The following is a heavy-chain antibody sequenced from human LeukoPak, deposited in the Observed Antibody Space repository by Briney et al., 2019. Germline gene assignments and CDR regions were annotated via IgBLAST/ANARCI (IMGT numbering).Heavy chain of an antibody. D-gene: IGHD6-6*01. CDR1: GSSISSLY. J-gene: IGHJ4*02. V-gene: IGHV4-59*08. CDR2: IYYTGST. CDR3: ARHRAYSSSSPFDY. Sequence: SETPSLTCSVSGSSISSLYWSWIRQPPGKGLEWIGYIYYTGSTNYNPSLKSRVTIFVDTSKNQFSLRLSSVTAADTAVYYCARHRAYSSSSPFDYWGQGTLVTVSS.